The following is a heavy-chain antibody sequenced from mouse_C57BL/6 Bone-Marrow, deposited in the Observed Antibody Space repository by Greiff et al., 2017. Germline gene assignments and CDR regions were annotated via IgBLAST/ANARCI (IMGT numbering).Heavy chain of an antibody. V-gene: IGHV5-9-1*02. CDR3: TRGHYGSSCDY. CDR1: GFTFSSYA. Sequence: EVKLVESGEGLVKPGGSLKLSCAASGFTFSSYAMSWVRQTPEKRLEWVAYISSGGDYIYYADTVKGRFTISRDNARNTLYLQLSSLKSEDTAMYYCTRGHYGSSCDYWGQGTTLTVSS. D-gene: IGHD1-1*01. CDR2: ISSGGDYI. J-gene: IGHJ2*01.